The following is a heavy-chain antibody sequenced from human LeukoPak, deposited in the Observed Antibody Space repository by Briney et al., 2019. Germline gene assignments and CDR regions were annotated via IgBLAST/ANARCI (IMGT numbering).Heavy chain of an antibody. J-gene: IGHJ4*02. CDR1: GYTFSNYD. Sequence: GGSLRLSCAASGYTFSNYDMHWVRQAPGKGLEWVSYISSSSSTIYYADSVKGRFTISRDNAKNSLYLQMNSLRAEDTAVYYCARLIAAARFDYWGQGTLVTVSS. V-gene: IGHV3-48*01. D-gene: IGHD6-13*01. CDR3: ARLIAAARFDY. CDR2: ISSSSSTI.